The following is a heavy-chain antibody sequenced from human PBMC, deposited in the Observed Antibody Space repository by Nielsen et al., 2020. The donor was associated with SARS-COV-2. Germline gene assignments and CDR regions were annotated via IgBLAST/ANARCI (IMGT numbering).Heavy chain of an antibody. J-gene: IGHJ2*01. CDR3: AREHLRFLDPGYFDL. D-gene: IGHD3-3*01. CDR1: GFTFSSYD. Sequence: GESLKISCAASGFTFSSYDMHWVRQATGKGLEWVPAIGTAGDTYYPGSVKGRFTISRENAKNSLYLQMNSLRAGDTAVYYCAREHLRFLDPGYFDLWGRGTLVTVSS. CDR2: IGTAGDT. V-gene: IGHV3-13*01.